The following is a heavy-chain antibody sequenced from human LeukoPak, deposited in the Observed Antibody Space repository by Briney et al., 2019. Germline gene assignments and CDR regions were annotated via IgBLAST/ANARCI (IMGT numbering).Heavy chain of an antibody. J-gene: IGHJ4*02. CDR3: AKDTGIVGGNPHFDY. D-gene: IGHD4-23*01. CDR2: ISWNSGSI. CDR1: GFTFDDYA. Sequence: GGSLRLSCAASGFTFDDYAMHWVRQAPGKGLEWVSGISWNSGSIGYADSVKGRFIISRDNAKNSLYLQMNSLRAEDMALYYCAKDTGIVGGNPHFDYWGQGTLVTVSS. V-gene: IGHV3-9*03.